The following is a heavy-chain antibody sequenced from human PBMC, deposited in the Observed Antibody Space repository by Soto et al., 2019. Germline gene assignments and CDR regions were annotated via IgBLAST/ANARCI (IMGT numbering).Heavy chain of an antibody. Sequence: GASVEVSCKASGYTFTRDQIHWVRQAPGQGLEWMGMIDPSGGKTNYAQKFQGRVTMTRDTSTSTVYMALSSLRSEDTAIYFCGRVMRSLLSITALDTWGQGTLVTVSS. D-gene: IGHD2-2*03. CDR2: IDPSGGKT. CDR1: GYTFTRDQ. V-gene: IGHV1-46*01. J-gene: IGHJ5*02. CDR3: GRVMRSLLSITALDT.